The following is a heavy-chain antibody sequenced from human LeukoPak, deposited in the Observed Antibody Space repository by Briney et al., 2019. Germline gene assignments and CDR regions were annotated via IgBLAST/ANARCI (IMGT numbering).Heavy chain of an antibody. V-gene: IGHV3-48*01. CDR1: GFTFSSYS. CDR3: ARDVLAATGPF. J-gene: IGHJ4*02. D-gene: IGHD6-13*01. Sequence: GGSLRHSCAASGFTFSSYSMNWVRQAPGKGLEGVSFISERSSNIYYADSVKGRFTISRDNPKNSVYLQMSSLRAEDTAVYYCARDVLAATGPFWGQGTLVTVSP. CDR2: ISERSSNI.